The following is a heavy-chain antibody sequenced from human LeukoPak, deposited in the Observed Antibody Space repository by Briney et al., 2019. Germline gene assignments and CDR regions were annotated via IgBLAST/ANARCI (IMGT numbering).Heavy chain of an antibody. V-gene: IGHV5-51*01. D-gene: IGHD1-26*01. CDR1: GYSFPSYW. J-gene: IGHJ4*02. Sequence: GESLKISCKGSGYSFPSYWIGWVRQMPGKGLEWMGIIYPGDSDTRYSPSFQGQVTISADKSISTAYLQWSSLKASDTAMYYCARQRSGSYFPDLYDYWGQGTLVTVSS. CDR3: ARQRSGSYFPDLYDY. CDR2: IYPGDSDT.